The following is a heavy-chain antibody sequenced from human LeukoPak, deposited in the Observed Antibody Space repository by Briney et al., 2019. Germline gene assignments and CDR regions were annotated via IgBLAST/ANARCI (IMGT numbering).Heavy chain of an antibody. V-gene: IGHV3-23*01. Sequence: GGSLRLSCAVSGLTFSSYVMSWVRQALGKGLEWVSGISGSGGSTYYADSVKGRFTISRDNSKTTLYLQMNSLRAEDTAVYYCAKDRSPYSSSLYFDYWGQGTLVTVSS. J-gene: IGHJ4*02. D-gene: IGHD6-13*01. CDR1: GLTFSSYV. CDR3: AKDRSPYSSSLYFDY. CDR2: ISGSGGST.